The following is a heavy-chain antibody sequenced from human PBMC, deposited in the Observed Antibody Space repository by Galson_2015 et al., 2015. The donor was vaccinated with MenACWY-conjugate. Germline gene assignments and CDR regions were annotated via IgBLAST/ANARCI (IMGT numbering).Heavy chain of an antibody. CDR3: ARSIAVANFDY. D-gene: IGHD6-19*01. J-gene: IGHJ4*02. CDR2: IYYSGST. Sequence: TLSLTCTVSGGSISSYYWSWIRQPPGKGLEWIGYIYYSGSTNYNPSLKSRVTISVDTSKNQFSLKLSSVTAADTAVYYCARSIAVANFDYWGQGTLVTVSS. V-gene: IGHV4-59*01. CDR1: GGSISSYY.